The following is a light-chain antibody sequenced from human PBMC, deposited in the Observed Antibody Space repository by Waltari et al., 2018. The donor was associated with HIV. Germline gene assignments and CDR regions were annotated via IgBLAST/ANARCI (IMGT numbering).Light chain of an antibody. J-gene: IGLJ3*02. CDR2: GTH. CDR3: GTWDSILNTGV. V-gene: IGLV1-51*01. CDR1: SPSIPKNY. Sequence: QSVLTQPPSVSAAPGQNVPISCSGSSPSIPKNYVSWYQRVPGTAPKLLIYGTHKRPSGIPDRFSGSKSGPSATLDITGLQTGDEADYFCGTWDSILNTGVFGGGTKLTV.